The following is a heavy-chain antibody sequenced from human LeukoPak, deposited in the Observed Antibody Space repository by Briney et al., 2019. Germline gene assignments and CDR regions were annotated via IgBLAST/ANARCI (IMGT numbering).Heavy chain of an antibody. CDR3: AILGVRGVQPVPNFDY. D-gene: IGHD3-10*01. J-gene: IGHJ4*02. CDR1: GYTFTSYY. V-gene: IGHV1-46*01. Sequence: ASVKVSCKASGYTFTSYYIHWVRQAPGQGLEWVGVSHPPDGSTTYAQKFQGRITMTRDMSTTTVYMELSSLRSEDTAVYYCAILGVRGVQPVPNFDYWGQGTLVTVSS. CDR2: SHPPDGST.